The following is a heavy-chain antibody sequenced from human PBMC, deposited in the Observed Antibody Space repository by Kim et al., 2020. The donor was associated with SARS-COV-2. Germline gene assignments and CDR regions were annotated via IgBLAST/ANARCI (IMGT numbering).Heavy chain of an antibody. J-gene: IGHJ6*02. Sequence: GGSLRLSCAASGFTFSSYAMSWVRQAPGKGLEWVSSIGGSGGSTYYADSVKGRFTFSRDNSKNTVYLQMNSLRAEDTAVYYCVKATRGGIDVWGQGTTVT. V-gene: IGHV3-23*01. CDR2: IGGSGGST. CDR1: GFTFSSYA. D-gene: IGHD3-10*01. CDR3: VKATRGGIDV.